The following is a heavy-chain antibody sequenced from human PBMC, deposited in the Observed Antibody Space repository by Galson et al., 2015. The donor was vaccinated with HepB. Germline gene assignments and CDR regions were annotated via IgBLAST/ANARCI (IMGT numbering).Heavy chain of an antibody. J-gene: IGHJ5*02. Sequence: SVKVSCKASGYIFINYIITWVRQAPGQGLEWMGWISAYDGNANYTQKLQDRVTMTTDTSTSTAYMELRSLRSDDTAVYFCARGALVVVVGATQNNWFDPWGQGTLVTVSS. V-gene: IGHV1-18*01. CDR2: ISAYDGNA. CDR3: ARGALVVVVGATQNNWFDP. CDR1: GYIFINYI. D-gene: IGHD2-15*01.